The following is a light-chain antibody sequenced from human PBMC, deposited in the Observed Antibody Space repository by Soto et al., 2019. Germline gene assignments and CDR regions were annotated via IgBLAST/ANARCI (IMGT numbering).Light chain of an antibody. CDR3: QPYGSSPT. CDR1: QSVSSSY. V-gene: IGKV3-20*01. J-gene: IGKJ1*01. Sequence: EIGLTQSPGTLSLSPGERATLSCRASQSVSSSYLAWYQQKPGQAPRLLIYGASSRATGIPDRFSGSGSGTDFTLTISRLEPEDFAVYYCQPYGSSPTFGQGTKVDIK. CDR2: GAS.